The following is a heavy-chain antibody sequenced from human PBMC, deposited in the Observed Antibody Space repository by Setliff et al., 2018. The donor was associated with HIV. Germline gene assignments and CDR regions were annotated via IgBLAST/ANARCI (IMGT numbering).Heavy chain of an antibody. Sequence: VASVKVSCKASGYTFTSYYMHWVRQAPGQGLEWMGIINPSGGSTSYAQKFQGRVTMTRDTSTSTVYMELSSLRSEDTAVYYCARVDTEGIAVAGTAFDIWGQGTMVTVSS. D-gene: IGHD6-19*01. V-gene: IGHV1-46*01. CDR1: GYTFTSYY. CDR2: INPSGGST. CDR3: ARVDTEGIAVAGTAFDI. J-gene: IGHJ3*02.